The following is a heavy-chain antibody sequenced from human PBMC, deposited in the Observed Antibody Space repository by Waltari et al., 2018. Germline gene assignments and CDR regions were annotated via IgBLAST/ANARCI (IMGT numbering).Heavy chain of an antibody. V-gene: IGHV4-59*01. J-gene: IGHJ4*02. CDR2: IYRTGTT. CDR1: GGSISSFF. Sequence: QVQLQESGPGLVKPSETLSLTCTVSGGSISSFFWSCIRQSPGKGLECLGYIYRTGTTNDTPSLKWRITISVDTPKNQFSLKLSSVTAADTAVYFCARGRTGRVFFDSWGQGTLVTFSS. CDR3: ARGRTGRVFFDS.